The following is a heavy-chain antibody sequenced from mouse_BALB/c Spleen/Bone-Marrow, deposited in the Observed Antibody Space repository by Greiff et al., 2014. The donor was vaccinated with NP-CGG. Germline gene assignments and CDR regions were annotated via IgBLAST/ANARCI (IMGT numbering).Heavy chain of an antibody. V-gene: IGHV1-54*01. CDR3: ARCLTGTSAMDY. D-gene: IGHD4-1*01. Sequence: VQLQQSGAELVRPGTSVKVSCKASGYAFTNYLIEWVKQRPGQGLEWIGVINPGSGGTNYNGKFKAKATLTADKSSSTAYMQLSSLTSDDSAVYFCARCLTGTSAMDYWGQGTSVTVSS. CDR1: GYAFTNYL. J-gene: IGHJ4*01. CDR2: INPGSGGT.